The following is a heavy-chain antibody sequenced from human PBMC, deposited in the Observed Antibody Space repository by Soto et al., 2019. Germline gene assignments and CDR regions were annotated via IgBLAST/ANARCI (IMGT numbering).Heavy chain of an antibody. Sequence: QVQLVQSGAEVKTPGSSVKVSCKASGGTFSSYAISWVRQAPGQGLEWMGGIIPTSGTANYANKFQGRVTITADESTSTGYMELSSLRSEDTAVYYCAREGSSMVRGGGMDVWGQGTTVTVSS. CDR1: GGTFSSYA. D-gene: IGHD3-10*01. CDR3: AREGSSMVRGGGMDV. CDR2: IIPTSGTA. J-gene: IGHJ6*02. V-gene: IGHV1-69*01.